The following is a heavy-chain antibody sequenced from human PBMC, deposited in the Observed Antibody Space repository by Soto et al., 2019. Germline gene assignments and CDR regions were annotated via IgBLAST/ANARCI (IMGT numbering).Heavy chain of an antibody. J-gene: IGHJ4*02. CDR3: ARGFGVEEPGPAY. D-gene: IGHD1-1*01. Sequence: SETLSLTCPVSGGSISSYYWSWIRQPPGKGLEWIGDIYYSGSTNYNPSLKSRVTISVDTSKNQFSLKLSSVTAADTAVYYGARGFGVEEPGPAYWGQGTLVTVSS. CDR2: IYYSGST. CDR1: GGSISSYY. V-gene: IGHV4-59*12.